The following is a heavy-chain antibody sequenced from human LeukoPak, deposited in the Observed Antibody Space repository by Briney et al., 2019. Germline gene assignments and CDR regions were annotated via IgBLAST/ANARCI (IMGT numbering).Heavy chain of an antibody. CDR3: ARAEYSSSSDAFDI. V-gene: IGHV3-48*01. CDR1: GFTFSSYS. CDR2: ISSSSRTI. D-gene: IGHD6-6*01. J-gene: IGHJ3*02. Sequence: GGSLRLSCAASGFTFSSYSMNWVRQAPGKGLEWVSYISSSSRTIYYADSVKGRLTISRDNAKNSLYLQMNSLRAEDTAVYYCARAEYSSSSDAFDIWGQGTMVTVYS.